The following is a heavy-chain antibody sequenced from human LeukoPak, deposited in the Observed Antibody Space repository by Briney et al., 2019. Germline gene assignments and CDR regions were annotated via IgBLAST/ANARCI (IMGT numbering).Heavy chain of an antibody. Sequence: SETLSLTCAVYGGSFSGYYWSWIRQPPGKGLEWIGEINHSGSTNYNPSLKSRVTISVDTSKNQFSLKLSSVTAADTAVYYCARDYGVRDYWGQGTLVTVSS. J-gene: IGHJ4*02. CDR3: ARDYGVRDY. CDR2: INHSGST. D-gene: IGHD4-17*01. CDR1: GGSFSGYY. V-gene: IGHV4-34*01.